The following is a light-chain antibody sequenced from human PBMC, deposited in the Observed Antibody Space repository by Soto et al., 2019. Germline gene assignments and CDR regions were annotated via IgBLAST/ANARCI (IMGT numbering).Light chain of an antibody. V-gene: IGKV3-20*01. CDR1: QSVTSSY. CDR2: AAS. CDR3: QQYKDWPTT. J-gene: IGKJ1*01. Sequence: EIVLTQSPGTLSLSPGERATLSCRASQSVTSSYLAWYQQKPGQAPRLLIYAASSRATGIPDRFSGYGSGTDFTLTISSLQSEDLGVYYCQQYKDWPTTFGQGTKVDIK.